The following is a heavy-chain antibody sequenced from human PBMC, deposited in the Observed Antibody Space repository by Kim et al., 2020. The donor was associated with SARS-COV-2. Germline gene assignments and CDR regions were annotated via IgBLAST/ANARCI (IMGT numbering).Heavy chain of an antibody. Sequence: GGSLRHSCAASGFTFSSYSMNWVRQAPGKGLEWVSSISSSSSYIYYADSVKGRFTISRDNAKNSLYLQMNSLRAEDTAVYYCARALHVVPAARRAFDIWGQGTMVTVSS. D-gene: IGHD2-2*01. CDR1: GFTFSSYS. J-gene: IGHJ3*02. CDR3: ARALHVVPAARRAFDI. CDR2: ISSSSSYI. V-gene: IGHV3-21*01.